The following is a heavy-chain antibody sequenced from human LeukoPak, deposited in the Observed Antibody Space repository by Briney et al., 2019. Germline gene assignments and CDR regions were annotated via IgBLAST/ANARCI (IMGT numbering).Heavy chain of an antibody. CDR1: GFTFSSYW. CDR3: ARDGGIVVVPAATPVDY. CDR2: IKQDGSEK. Sequence: QTGGSLRLXCAASGFTFSSYWMSWVRQAPGKGLEWVANIKQDGSEKYYVDSVKGRFTISRDNAKNSLYLQMNSLRAEDTAVYYCARDGGIVVVPAATPVDYWGQGTLVTVSS. V-gene: IGHV3-7*01. J-gene: IGHJ4*02. D-gene: IGHD2-2*01.